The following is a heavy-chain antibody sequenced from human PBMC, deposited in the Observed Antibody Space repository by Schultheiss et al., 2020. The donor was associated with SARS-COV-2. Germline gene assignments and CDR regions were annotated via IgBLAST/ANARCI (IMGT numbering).Heavy chain of an antibody. J-gene: IGHJ6*02. D-gene: IGHD3-3*01. CDR3: AKAVRYYDFWSGYFGEYYYYYGMDV. CDR2: INTDGRDT. CDR1: GFTFGTYW. V-gene: IGHV3-74*01. Sequence: GGSLRLSCAASGFTFGTYWMHWVRQAPGKGLVWVSRINTDGRDTSYADSVKGRFTISRDNAKNTLYLQMNSLRAEDTAVYYCAKAVRYYDFWSGYFGEYYYYYGMDVWGQGTTVTVSS.